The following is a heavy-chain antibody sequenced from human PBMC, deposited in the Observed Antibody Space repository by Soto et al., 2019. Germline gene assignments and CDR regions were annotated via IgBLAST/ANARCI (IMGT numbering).Heavy chain of an antibody. CDR2: INAGNGNT. D-gene: IGHD3-3*01. CDR3: ARSEYYDFWSGYYFDRYYFDY. CDR1: GYTFTSYA. J-gene: IGHJ4*02. Sequence: QVQLVQSGAEVKKPGASVKVSYKASGYTFTSYAMHWVRQAPGQRLEWMGWINAGNGNTKYSQKFQGRVTITRDTSASTAYMELSSLRSEDTAVYYCARSEYYDFWSGYYFDRYYFDYWGQGTLVTVSS. V-gene: IGHV1-3*01.